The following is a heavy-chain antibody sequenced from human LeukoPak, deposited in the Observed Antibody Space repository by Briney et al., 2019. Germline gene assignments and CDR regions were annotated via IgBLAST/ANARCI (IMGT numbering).Heavy chain of an antibody. CDR3: ARVPYGDYVLDY. CDR2: IYYSGST. J-gene: IGHJ4*02. D-gene: IGHD4-17*01. CDR1: GGSISSGGYY. Sequence: SQTLSLTCTVSGGSISSGGYYWSWIRQHPGKGLEWIGYIYYSGSTYYNPSLKSRVTISVDTSKNQFSLKLSSVTAADTAVYYCARVPYGDYVLDYWGQGTLVTVSP. V-gene: IGHV4-31*03.